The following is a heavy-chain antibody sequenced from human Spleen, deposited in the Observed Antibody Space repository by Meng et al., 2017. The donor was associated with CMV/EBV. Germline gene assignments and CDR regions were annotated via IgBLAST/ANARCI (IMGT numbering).Heavy chain of an antibody. V-gene: IGHV3-9*01. J-gene: IGHJ6*02. CDR2: ISWNSNSI. Sequence: GGSLRLSCAASGFIFDDYALHWVRLVPGKGLEWVSGISWNSNSIAYVDSVKGRFTISRDNAKNSLHLQMNSLRPEDTALYYCARAGSGYYGMDVWGQGTTVTVSS. CDR3: ARAGSGYYGMDV. CDR1: GFIFDDYA. D-gene: IGHD1-1*01.